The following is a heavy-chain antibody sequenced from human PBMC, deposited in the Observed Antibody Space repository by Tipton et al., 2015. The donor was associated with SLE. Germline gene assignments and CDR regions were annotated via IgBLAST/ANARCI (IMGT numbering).Heavy chain of an antibody. Sequence: SLRLSCAASGFAFSSYSMNWVRQAPGKGLDWVSYISSSSSTIYYADSVKGRFTISRDNAKNSLYLQMNSLRAEDTAVYYCARHQDITIFGYWGQGTLVTVSS. CDR2: ISSSSSTI. CDR3: ARHQDITIFGY. D-gene: IGHD3-3*01. J-gene: IGHJ4*02. V-gene: IGHV3-48*01. CDR1: GFAFSSYS.